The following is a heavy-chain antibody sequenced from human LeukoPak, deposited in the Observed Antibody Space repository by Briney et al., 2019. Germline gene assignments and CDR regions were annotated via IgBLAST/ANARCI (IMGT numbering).Heavy chain of an antibody. J-gene: IGHJ4*02. CDR2: ISGSGGIT. Sequence: GGSLRLSCAASGFTFSSYAMSWVRQAPRKGLEWVSAISGSGGITYYADSVKGQFTISKDNSKNTLYLQMSSLRAEDTAIYFCAKGGEFGELNYFDYWGQGTLVTVSS. D-gene: IGHD3-10*01. V-gene: IGHV3-23*01. CDR3: AKGGEFGELNYFDY. CDR1: GFTFSSYA.